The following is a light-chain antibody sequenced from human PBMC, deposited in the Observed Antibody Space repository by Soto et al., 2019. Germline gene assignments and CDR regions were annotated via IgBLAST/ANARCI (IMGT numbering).Light chain of an antibody. CDR1: SSDIGGSKY. J-gene: IGLJ1*01. V-gene: IGLV2-14*01. CDR2: EVT. CDR3: SSYTSSGTLYV. Sequence: QSALTQPASLSGSPGQSITISCTGTSSDIGGSKYVSWYQQHPGKAPKLMIYEVTYRPSGVSDRFSGSKSGNTASLTVSGRQAEDEADYYCSSYTSSGTLYVFGTGTKLTVL.